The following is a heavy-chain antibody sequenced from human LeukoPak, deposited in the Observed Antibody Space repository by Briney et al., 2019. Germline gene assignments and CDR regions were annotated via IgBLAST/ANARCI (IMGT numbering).Heavy chain of an antibody. J-gene: IGHJ6*03. V-gene: IGHV4-39*07. CDR1: GGSITSRIYY. D-gene: IGHD2-21*01. Sequence: SETLSLTCTVSGGSITSRIYYWGWLRQAPGKGLEGIGSIYYSRSTYYDTSLKSRLIISVDTSKNQLSLKLSSVTASDTAVYYCARLFPYYYHYMDVWGKGTTVTVSS. CDR2: IYYSRST. CDR3: ARLFPYYYHYMDV.